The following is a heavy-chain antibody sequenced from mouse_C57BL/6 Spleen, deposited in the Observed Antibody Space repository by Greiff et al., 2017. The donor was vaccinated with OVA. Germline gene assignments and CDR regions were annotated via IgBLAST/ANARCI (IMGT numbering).Heavy chain of an antibody. D-gene: IGHD1-1*01. J-gene: IGHJ3*01. Sequence: EVQGVESGGGLVKPGGSLKLSCAASGFTFSSYAMSWVRQTPEKRLEWVATISDGGSYTYYPDNVKGRFTISRDNAKNNLYLQMSHLKSEDTAMYYCARGPSGSSSWFAYWGQGTLVTVSA. V-gene: IGHV5-4*01. CDR1: GFTFSSYA. CDR2: ISDGGSYT. CDR3: ARGPSGSSSWFAY.